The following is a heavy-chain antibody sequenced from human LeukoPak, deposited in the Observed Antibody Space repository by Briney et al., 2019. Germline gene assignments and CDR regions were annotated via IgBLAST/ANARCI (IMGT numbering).Heavy chain of an antibody. D-gene: IGHD4-17*01. Sequence: PGGSLRLSCAASGFTFSSYAMHWVRQAPGKGLEWVAVISYDGSNKYYADSVKGRFTISRDNSKNTLYLQMNSLRAEDTAVYYCAARYDYGDYVRDYWGQGTLVTVSS. CDR1: GFTFSSYA. J-gene: IGHJ4*02. CDR3: AARYDYGDYVRDY. CDR2: ISYDGSNK. V-gene: IGHV3-30-3*01.